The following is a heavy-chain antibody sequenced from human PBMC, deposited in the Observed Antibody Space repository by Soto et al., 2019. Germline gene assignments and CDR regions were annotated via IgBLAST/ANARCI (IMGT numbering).Heavy chain of an antibody. J-gene: IGHJ6*02. V-gene: IGHV1-69*06. D-gene: IGHD6-19*01. Sequence: QVQLVQSGAEVKKPGSSVKVSCKASGGTFSSYAISWVRQAPGQGLEWMGGIIPIFGTANYAQKFQGRVTITADKSTITAYMELSSLRSEDTAVYYCARTSSLYSSGWMPKGYYYGMDVWGQGTTVTVYS. CDR1: GGTFSSYA. CDR2: IIPIFGTA. CDR3: ARTSSLYSSGWMPKGYYYGMDV.